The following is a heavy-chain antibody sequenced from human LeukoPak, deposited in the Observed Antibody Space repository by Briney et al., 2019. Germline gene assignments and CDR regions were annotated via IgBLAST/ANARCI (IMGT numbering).Heavy chain of an antibody. V-gene: IGHV1-2*02. CDR2: INPYSGGT. CDR1: GYIFTYYY. CDR3: ARAEGYSGSYYFLSLLDY. J-gene: IGHJ4*02. Sequence: ASVKVSCRASGYIFTYYYMHWVRQAPGQELEWMGWINPYSGGTNYAQKFQGRVTMSRDTSISTAYMDLSRLRSDDTAVYYCARAEGYSGSYYFLSLLDYWGQGTLVTVSS. D-gene: IGHD1-26*01.